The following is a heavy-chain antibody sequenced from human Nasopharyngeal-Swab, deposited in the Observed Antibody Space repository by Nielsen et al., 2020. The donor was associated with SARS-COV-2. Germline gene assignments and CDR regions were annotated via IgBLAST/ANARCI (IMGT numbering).Heavy chain of an antibody. J-gene: IGHJ3*02. V-gene: IGHV4-34*01. CDR3: ARGKYRRAFDI. Sequence: SETLSLTCAVYGGSLSGYYWSWIRQPPGKGLEWIGEINHSGSTNYNPSLKSRVTISVDTSKNQFSLKLSSVTAADTAVYYCARGKYRRAFDIWGQGTMVTVSS. CDR2: INHSGST. D-gene: IGHD6-6*01. CDR1: GGSLSGYY.